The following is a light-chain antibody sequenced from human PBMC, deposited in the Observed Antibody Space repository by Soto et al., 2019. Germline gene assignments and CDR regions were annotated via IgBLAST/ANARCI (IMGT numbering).Light chain of an antibody. CDR1: QNVNRN. V-gene: IGKV3-15*01. J-gene: IGKJ4*01. Sequence: EIVLAQSPATLSVSPGERVTPSCRASQNVNRNLAWYQQKPGQAPRLLMYGVSARATGFPARFSGSGSGTEFTLTISSLQPEDFAVYYCQQYHDWPPVTFGGGTKVAI. CDR2: GVS. CDR3: QQYHDWPPVT.